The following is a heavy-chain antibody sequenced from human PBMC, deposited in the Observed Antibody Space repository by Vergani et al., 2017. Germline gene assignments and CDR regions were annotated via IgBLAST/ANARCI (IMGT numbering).Heavy chain of an antibody. V-gene: IGHV3-7*01. D-gene: IGHD3-22*01. CDR3: ARQNYDNYNGEY. CDR1: VFTLSTFC. CDR2: INQDVSEK. Sequence: EVQLVESGGGLVQPGGSLRLSCAASVFTLSTFCMTWVRQAPGKGLEWVANINQDVSEKYYVDSVKGRFTISRDNAKNSLYLQMNSLRAEDTAIYFCARQNYDNYNGEYWGQGTLVTVSA. J-gene: IGHJ4*02.